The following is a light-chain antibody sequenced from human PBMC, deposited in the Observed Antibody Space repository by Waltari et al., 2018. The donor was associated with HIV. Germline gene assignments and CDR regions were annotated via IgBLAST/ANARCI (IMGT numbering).Light chain of an antibody. Sequence: SSELTQDPAVSVALGQTVRITCQGDSLRSSYARWYQQKPGQAPVLVIYGKNNRPSGIPDRFSGSSSGNTASLTITGAQAEDEADYYCNSRDSSGNRYVFGTGTKVTVL. CDR3: NSRDSSGNRYV. CDR2: GKN. CDR1: SLRSSY. J-gene: IGLJ1*01. V-gene: IGLV3-19*01.